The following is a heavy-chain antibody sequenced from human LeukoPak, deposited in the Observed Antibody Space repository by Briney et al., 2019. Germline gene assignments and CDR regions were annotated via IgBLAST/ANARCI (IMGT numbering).Heavy chain of an antibody. J-gene: IGHJ6*03. D-gene: IGHD1-26*01. CDR2: ISAGGATI. Sequence: PGGSLRLPCAASGFSFSTYAMSWVRQAPGKGLEWVSAISAGGATIYYADSVKGRFTVSRDNSKNTLYLHMNSLRAEDTAIYYCAKDSGGTYFYYYYYMDVWGKGTTVTVSS. CDR1: GFSFSTYA. CDR3: AKDSGGTYFYYYYYMDV. V-gene: IGHV3-23*01.